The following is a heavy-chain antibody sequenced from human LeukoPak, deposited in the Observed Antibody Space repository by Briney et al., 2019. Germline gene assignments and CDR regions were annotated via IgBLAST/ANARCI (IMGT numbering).Heavy chain of an antibody. CDR2: INHRGST. J-gene: IGHJ4*02. CDR3: ARGDILTGYSY. D-gene: IGHD3-9*01. CDR1: GGXFRGYY. Sequence: SETLSLTCAVYGGXFRGYYCSWIRQPPGKGLEWIGKINHRGSTKYNPSLKSRVTISVGTSKNQFSLNLRSATAADTAVYYCARGDILTGYSYWGQGTLVTVSS. V-gene: IGHV4-34*01.